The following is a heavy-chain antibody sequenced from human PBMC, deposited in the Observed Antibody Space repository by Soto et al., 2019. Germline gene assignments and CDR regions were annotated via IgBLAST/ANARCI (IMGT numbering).Heavy chain of an antibody. Sequence: GGSLRLSCAASGFTFSSYAMSWVRQAPGKGLEWVSAISGSGGSTYYADSVKGRFTISRDNSKNTLYLQMNSLRAEDTAVYYCAKEASAYCGGDCYPLNIYYYYGMDVWGQGTTVTVSS. D-gene: IGHD2-21*02. CDR3: AKEASAYCGGDCYPLNIYYYYGMDV. CDR2: ISGSGGST. J-gene: IGHJ6*02. CDR1: GFTFSSYA. V-gene: IGHV3-23*01.